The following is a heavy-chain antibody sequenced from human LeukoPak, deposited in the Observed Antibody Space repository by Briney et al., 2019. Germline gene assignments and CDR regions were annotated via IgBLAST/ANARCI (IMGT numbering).Heavy chain of an antibody. Sequence: PGGSLRLSCAASGFTVSSNYVNWVRQAPGKGLEWVSVIYGGGAPYYADSVKGRFTISRDNSKNTLYLQMNSLRAEDTAVYYCARDFYYGSGSHSYYFDYWGQGTLVTVSS. CDR2: IYGGGAP. V-gene: IGHV3-66*01. J-gene: IGHJ4*02. D-gene: IGHD3-10*01. CDR3: ARDFYYGSGSHSYYFDY. CDR1: GFTVSSNY.